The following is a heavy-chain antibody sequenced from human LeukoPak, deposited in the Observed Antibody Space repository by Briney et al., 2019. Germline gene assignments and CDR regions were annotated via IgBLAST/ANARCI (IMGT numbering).Heavy chain of an antibody. V-gene: IGHV3-33*06. J-gene: IGHJ3*02. CDR3: AKKYYYDSSGYYGGLAFDI. Sequence: GRSLRLSCAASGFTFSNYGMQWVRQAPGKGLEWVAVIWYDGSNEDYADSVKGRFTISRDNSKNTLYLQMNSLRAEDTAVYYCAKKYYYDSSGYYGGLAFDIWGQGTMVTVSS. CDR1: GFTFSNYG. CDR2: IWYDGSNE. D-gene: IGHD3-22*01.